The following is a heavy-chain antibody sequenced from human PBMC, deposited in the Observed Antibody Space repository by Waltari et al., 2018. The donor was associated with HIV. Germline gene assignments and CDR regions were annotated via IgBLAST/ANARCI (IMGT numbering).Heavy chain of an antibody. CDR3: ARDQHSATNYYGLDV. V-gene: IGHV3-33*02. CDR1: GFNFSNSA. D-gene: IGHD3-10*01. CDR2: IWADGSHE. Sequence: VHLVESGGAVVQSGTSLRLSCAASGFNFSNSAMHWVRQGPGKGLGWLSVIWADGSHESYADFAKGRFTISRDDSDNTLFLYLSGLRADDTAVYYCARDQHSATNYYGLDVWGQGTTVTVS. J-gene: IGHJ6*02.